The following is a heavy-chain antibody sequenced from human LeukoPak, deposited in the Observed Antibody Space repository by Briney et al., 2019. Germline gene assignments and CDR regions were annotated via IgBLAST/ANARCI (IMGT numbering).Heavy chain of an antibody. CDR3: ARNYDFWSGYYEA. D-gene: IGHD3-3*01. CDR2: IYYSGST. Sequence: PETLSLTCTVSGGSISSYYWSWIRQPPGKGLEWIGYIYYSGSTNYNPSLKSRVTISVDTSKNQFSLKLSSVTAADTAVYYCARNYDFWSGYYEAWGQGTLVTVSS. CDR1: GGSISSYY. V-gene: IGHV4-59*01. J-gene: IGHJ5*02.